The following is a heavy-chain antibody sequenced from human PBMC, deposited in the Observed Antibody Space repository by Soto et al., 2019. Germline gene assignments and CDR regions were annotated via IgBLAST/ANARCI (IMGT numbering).Heavy chain of an antibody. CDR3: VKDQNYYDSSGPGGFDP. CDR1: GFTFSSYA. CDR2: ISSNGGST. D-gene: IGHD3-22*01. Sequence: GGSLRLSCSASGFTFSSYAMHWVRQAPGKGLEYVSAISSNGGSTYYADSVKGRFTISRDNSKNTLYLQMSSLRAEDTAVYYCVKDQNYYDSSGPGGFDPWGQGTLVTVSS. J-gene: IGHJ5*02. V-gene: IGHV3-64D*06.